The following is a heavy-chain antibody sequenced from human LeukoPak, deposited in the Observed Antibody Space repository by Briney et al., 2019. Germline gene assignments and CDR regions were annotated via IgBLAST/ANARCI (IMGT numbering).Heavy chain of an antibody. CDR3: AKDRGGWPKFFEH. CDR1: GFTVSSNY. Sequence: GGSLRLSCAASGFTVSSNYMSWVRQAPGKGLEWVSVIYSGGSTYYADSVKGRFTISRDNSKNTLYLQMNSLRAEDTAVYYCAKDRGGWPKFFEHWGQGILVTVSS. J-gene: IGHJ4*02. D-gene: IGHD6-19*01. CDR2: IYSGGST. V-gene: IGHV3-66*02.